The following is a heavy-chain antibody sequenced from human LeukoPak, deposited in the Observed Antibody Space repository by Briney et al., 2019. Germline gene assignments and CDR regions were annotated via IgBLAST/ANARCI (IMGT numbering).Heavy chain of an antibody. V-gene: IGHV3-53*04. Sequence: PGGSLRLSCAASGFTFSSYAMSWVRQAPGKGLEWVSVIYPGGSTYYTDSVKGRFTISRHNSENTLDLQMNSLRVEDTAVYYCARGPWAAAGGSIDGLDIWGQGAMVTVSS. J-gene: IGHJ3*02. CDR3: ARGPWAAAGGSIDGLDI. CDR1: GFTFSSYA. CDR2: IYPGGST. D-gene: IGHD6-13*01.